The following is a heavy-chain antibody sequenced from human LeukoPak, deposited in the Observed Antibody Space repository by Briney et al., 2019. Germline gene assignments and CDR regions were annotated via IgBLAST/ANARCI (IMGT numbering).Heavy chain of an antibody. CDR2: ISSDGIST. V-gene: IGHV3-74*01. J-gene: IGHJ5*02. D-gene: IGHD2-2*01. Sequence: GGSLRLSCAASGFTFSSNWMHWVRQAPGKGLVWVSRISSDGISTTYADSVKGRFTTSRDNAKNTLYLQMNSLRVEDTAVYYCASFLCPTCSWGQGTLVTVSS. CDR3: ASFLCPTCS. CDR1: GFTFSSNW.